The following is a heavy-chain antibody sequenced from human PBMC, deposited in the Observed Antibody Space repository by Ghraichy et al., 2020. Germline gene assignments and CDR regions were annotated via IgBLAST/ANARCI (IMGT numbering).Heavy chain of an antibody. D-gene: IGHD4-23*01. Sequence: SVKVSCKASGGTISSYAISWVRQAPGQGLEWMGGIIPIFGTANYAQKFQGRVTITADDSTSTAYMELSSLRSEDTAVYYCAREWGGNSRWFDPWGQGTLVTVSS. CDR1: GGTISSYA. CDR2: IIPIFGTA. V-gene: IGHV1-69*13. CDR3: AREWGGNSRWFDP. J-gene: IGHJ5*02.